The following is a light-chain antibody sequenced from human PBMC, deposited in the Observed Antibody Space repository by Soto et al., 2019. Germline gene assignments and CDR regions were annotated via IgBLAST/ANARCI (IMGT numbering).Light chain of an antibody. CDR1: SSNIGAGYD. CDR3: QSYDSSRSGSGV. J-gene: IGLJ2*01. CDR2: GNS. V-gene: IGLV1-40*01. Sequence: QSVLTQPPSVSGAPGQRVTISCTGSSSNIGAGYDVPWYQQLPGTAPKLLIYGNSNRPSGVPDRFSGSKSGTSASLAITGLQAEDEDEYYCQSYDSSRSGSGVFGGGTKLTVL.